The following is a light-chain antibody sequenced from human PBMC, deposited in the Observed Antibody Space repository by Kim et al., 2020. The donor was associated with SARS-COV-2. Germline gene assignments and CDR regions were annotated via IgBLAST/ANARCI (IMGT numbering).Light chain of an antibody. CDR3: NSRDSSGNHEV. CDR1: SLRCYY. J-gene: IGLJ1*01. CDR2: GKN. V-gene: IGLV3-19*01. Sequence: LGQTVRITCQGDSLRCYYASWYRQKPGQAPVLVIYGKNNRPSGIPDRFSGSSSGNTASLTITGAQAEDEADYYCNSRDSSGNHEVFGTGTKVTVL.